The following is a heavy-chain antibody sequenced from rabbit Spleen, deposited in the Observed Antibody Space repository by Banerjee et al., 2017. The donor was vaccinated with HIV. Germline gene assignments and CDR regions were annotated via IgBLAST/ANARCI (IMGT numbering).Heavy chain of an antibody. Sequence: QEQLEESGGGLVKPEGSLTLTCTASGFSFSTSYWLSWVRQAPGKGLEWIGTIVTGSANLYYATWAKGRVTISKTSSTTVTLQMTSLTAADTATYFCAREDFDAGDDWRLWGPGTLVTVS. CDR1: GFSFSTSYW. V-gene: IGHV1S45*01. D-gene: IGHD2-1*01. CDR3: AREDFDAGDDWRL. CDR2: IVTGSANL. J-gene: IGHJ6*01.